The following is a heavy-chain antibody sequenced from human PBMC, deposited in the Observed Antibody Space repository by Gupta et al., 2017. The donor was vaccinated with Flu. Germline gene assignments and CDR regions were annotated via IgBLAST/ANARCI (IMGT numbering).Heavy chain of an antibody. D-gene: IGHD6-13*01. CDR3: ARVMADGRWYNWFDP. CDR1: GFTFSSYY. CDR2: IKQDGIDK. V-gene: IGHV3-7*04. J-gene: IGHJ5*02. Sequence: EVQLVESGGGLVQPGGSLVLSCAASGFTFSSYYMSWVRPAPGKGLEWVADIKQDGIDKHYVDSVKGRFTISRDNTENSLFLQMNSLRAEDTAVYYCARVMADGRWYNWFDPWGQGTLVTVSS.